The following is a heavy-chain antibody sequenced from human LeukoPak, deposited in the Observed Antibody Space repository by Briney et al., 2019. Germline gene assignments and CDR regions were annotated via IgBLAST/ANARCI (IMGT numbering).Heavy chain of an antibody. Sequence: ASVKVSCKASGYIFTSYYIHWVRQAPGQGLEWMGWISAYNGNTNYAQKLQGRVTMTTDTSTSTAYMELRSLRSDDTAVYYCARTPSTSETAAGSFDYWGQGTLVTVSS. D-gene: IGHD6-13*01. CDR2: ISAYNGNT. CDR3: ARTPSTSETAAGSFDY. J-gene: IGHJ4*02. CDR1: GYIFTSYY. V-gene: IGHV1-18*04.